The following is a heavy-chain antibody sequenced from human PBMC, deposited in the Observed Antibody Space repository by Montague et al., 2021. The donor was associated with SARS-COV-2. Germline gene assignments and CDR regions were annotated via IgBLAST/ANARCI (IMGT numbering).Heavy chain of an antibody. CDR1: GFTFSSYA. V-gene: IGHV3-30*04. D-gene: IGHD2-2*02. J-gene: IGHJ6*02. CDR3: ARDLREYLQYYYGMDV. Sequence: SLRLSCAASGFTFSSYAMHWVRQAPGKGLEWVAVISFDGNHKYSVDSVKGRFTISRDNSKNTLYLQMNSLRLEDTAVYHCARDLREYLQYYYGMDVWGQGTTVTVSS. CDR2: ISFDGNHK.